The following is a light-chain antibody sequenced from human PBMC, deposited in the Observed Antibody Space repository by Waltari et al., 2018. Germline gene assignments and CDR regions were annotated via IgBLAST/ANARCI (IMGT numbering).Light chain of an antibody. V-gene: IGKV3-20*01. CDR1: QTISSDY. CDR2: GTS. CDR3: QQYGRS. J-gene: IGKJ1*01. Sequence: DTVLTQSPGTLSLSPGERATLSCRASQTISSDYLAWYQQRPGQAPKLLIYGTSSRATGISDRFSGSGSGTDFTLTISKLEPEDFAVYYCQQYGRSFGQGTKVEI.